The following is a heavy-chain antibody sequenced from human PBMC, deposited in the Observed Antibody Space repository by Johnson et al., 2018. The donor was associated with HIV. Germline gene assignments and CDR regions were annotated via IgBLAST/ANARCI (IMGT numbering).Heavy chain of an antibody. CDR3: TRGGITIFGVVDAFDI. CDR2: IRSRAYGGTR. CDR1: GFNFGDYA. J-gene: IGHJ3*02. D-gene: IGHD3-3*01. Sequence: VQLVESGGGLVQPGRSLRLSCRTSGFNFGDYAMNWVRQAPGKGLEWVSFIRSRAYGGTREYAASVKGRFTVSRDDSNSIAYLQMNSLKTEDTAVYYCTRGGITIFGVVDAFDIWGQGTMVTVSS. V-gene: IGHV3-49*04.